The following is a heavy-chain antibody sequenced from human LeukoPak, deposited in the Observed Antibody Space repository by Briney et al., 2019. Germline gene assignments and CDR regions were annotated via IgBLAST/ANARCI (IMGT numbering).Heavy chain of an antibody. CDR3: ARGGGSGSYYVEYYFDY. J-gene: IGHJ4*02. Sequence: GGSLRLSCAASGFTFSSYEMNWVRQAPGKGLEWVSYISSSGSTIYYADSVKGRFTISRDNAKNSLYLQMNSLRAEDTAVYYCARGGGSGSYYVEYYFDYWGQGTLVTVSS. CDR1: GFTFSSYE. D-gene: IGHD3-10*01. CDR2: ISSSGSTI. V-gene: IGHV3-48*03.